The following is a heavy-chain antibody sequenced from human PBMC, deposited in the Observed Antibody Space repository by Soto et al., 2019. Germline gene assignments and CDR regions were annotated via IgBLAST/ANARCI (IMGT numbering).Heavy chain of an antibody. D-gene: IGHD6-6*01. J-gene: IGHJ6*02. CDR1: GFTFSSYW. CDR3: ASRSSYSSSSRRYYYGMDV. V-gene: IGHV3-74*01. Sequence: PGGSLRLSCAASGFTFSSYWMHWARQAPGKGLVWVSRINSDGSSTSYADSVKGRFTISRDNAKNTLYLQMNSLRAEDTAVYYCASRSSYSSSSRRYYYGMDVWGQGTTVTVSS. CDR2: INSDGSST.